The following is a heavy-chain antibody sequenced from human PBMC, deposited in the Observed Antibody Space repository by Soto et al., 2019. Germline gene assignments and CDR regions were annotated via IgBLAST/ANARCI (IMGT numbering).Heavy chain of an antibody. CDR3: AKDTAVANWYFDL. D-gene: IGHD6-19*01. V-gene: IGHV3-23*01. Sequence: GVSLRLSCAASGFTFSSYAMSWVRRAPGKGLEWVSAISGSGGSTYYADSVKGRFTISRDNSKNTLYLQMNSLRAEDTAVYYCAKDTAVANWYFDLWGRGTLVTVSS. CDR1: GFTFSSYA. J-gene: IGHJ2*01. CDR2: ISGSGGST.